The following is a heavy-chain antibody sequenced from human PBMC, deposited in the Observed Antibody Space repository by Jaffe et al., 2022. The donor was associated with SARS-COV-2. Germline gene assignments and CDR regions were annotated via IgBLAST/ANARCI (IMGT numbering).Heavy chain of an antibody. CDR1: GFTFSSYG. V-gene: IGHV3-33*01. CDR3: ARDPARDSSGFDY. Sequence: QVQLVESGGGVVQPGRSLRLSCAASGFTFSSYGMHWVRQAPGKGLEWVAVIWYDGSNKYYADSVKGRFTISRDNSKNTLYLQMNSLRAEDTAVYYCARDPARDSSGFDYWGQGTLVTVSS. J-gene: IGHJ4*02. D-gene: IGHD3-22*01. CDR2: IWYDGSNK.